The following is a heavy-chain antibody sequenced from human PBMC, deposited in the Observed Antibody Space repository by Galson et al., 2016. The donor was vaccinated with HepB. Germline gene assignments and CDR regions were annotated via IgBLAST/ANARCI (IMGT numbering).Heavy chain of an antibody. V-gene: IGHV3-30*04. J-gene: IGHJ4*02. D-gene: IGHD3-22*01. CDR3: VQIISHYYDTSYYYF. CDR2: ISSDGSNK. Sequence: GLEWVAVISSDGSNKYYADSVKGRFTISRDTSKNTLYLQMNSLRAEDTAVYYCVQIISHYYDTSYYYFWGQGTLVTASS.